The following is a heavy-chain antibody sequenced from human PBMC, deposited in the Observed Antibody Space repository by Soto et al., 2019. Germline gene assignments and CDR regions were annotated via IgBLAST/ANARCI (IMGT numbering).Heavy chain of an antibody. Sequence: GGSLRLSCAASGFTFSSYSMNWVRQAPGKGLEWVSSISSSSSYIYYADSVKGRFTISRDNAKNSLYLQMNSLRAEDTAVYYCARAIGYCSGGSCYSGSTPYYFDYWGQGTLVTVSS. V-gene: IGHV3-21*01. CDR2: ISSSSSYI. J-gene: IGHJ4*02. CDR1: GFTFSSYS. D-gene: IGHD2-15*01. CDR3: ARAIGYCSGGSCYSGSTPYYFDY.